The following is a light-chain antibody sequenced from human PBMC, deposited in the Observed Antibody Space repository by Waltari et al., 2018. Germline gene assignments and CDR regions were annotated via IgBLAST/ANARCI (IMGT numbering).Light chain of an antibody. Sequence: AIRMTQSPSSLSASTGDRVTITCRASQGISSYLAWYQQKPGKAPKLLIYAASTLQSGVPARFSGSGSGTDVTLTISCLQSEDVATYYCQQYYSYPLTFGPGTKVDIK. CDR2: AAS. V-gene: IGKV1-8*01. CDR3: QQYYSYPLT. CDR1: QGISSY. J-gene: IGKJ3*01.